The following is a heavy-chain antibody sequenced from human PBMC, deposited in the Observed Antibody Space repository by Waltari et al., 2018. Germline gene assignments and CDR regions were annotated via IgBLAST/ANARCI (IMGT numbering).Heavy chain of an antibody. J-gene: IGHJ3*02. CDR3: ARQGDAVDI. V-gene: IGHV5-51*01. CDR2: SEPGEAET. Sequence: EVQLVQSGAEVKKPGESLKISCKGSGYSFTSYWIGWVRQMPGKGREGRGISEPGEAETRYRPSFQGKVTRAEDKAISTAYLQWSSLKAADTAMYDCARQGDAVDIWGQGTMVTVSS. CDR1: GYSFTSYW.